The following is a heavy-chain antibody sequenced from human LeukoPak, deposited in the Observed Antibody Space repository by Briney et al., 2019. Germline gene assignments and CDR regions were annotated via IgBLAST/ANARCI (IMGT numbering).Heavy chain of an antibody. CDR1: GFTFSSYG. Sequence: HSGGSLRLSCAASGFTFSSYGMPWVRQAPGKGLEWVAFIRYDGSNKYYADSVKGRFTISRDNSKNTLYLQMNSLRAEDTAVYYCAKMGLIVALDYWGQGTLVTVSS. CDR3: AKMGLIVALDY. CDR2: IRYDGSNK. D-gene: IGHD3-22*01. J-gene: IGHJ4*02. V-gene: IGHV3-30*02.